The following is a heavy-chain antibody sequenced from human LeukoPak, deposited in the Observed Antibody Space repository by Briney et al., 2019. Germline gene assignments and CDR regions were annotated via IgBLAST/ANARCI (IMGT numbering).Heavy chain of an antibody. CDR2: ISSSGSAT. CDR3: AAGSTWH. Sequence: GGSLRLSCTASGFTFSSYEMNWVRQAPGKGLEWISYISSSGSATYYADSVKDRFTISRDNAQNSLYLQMNNLRAEDTAVYYCAAGSTWHWGQGTLVTVSS. J-gene: IGHJ4*02. CDR1: GFTFSSYE. D-gene: IGHD6-13*01. V-gene: IGHV3-48*03.